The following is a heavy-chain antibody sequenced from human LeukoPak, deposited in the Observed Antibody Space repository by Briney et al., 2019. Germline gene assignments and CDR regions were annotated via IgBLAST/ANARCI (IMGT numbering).Heavy chain of an antibody. J-gene: IGHJ4*02. D-gene: IGHD6-19*01. Sequence: SETLSLTCTVSGGSISSSSYYWGWIRQPPGKGLEWIGSIYYSGSTYYNPSLKSRVTISVDTSKNQFSLKLSSVTAADTAVYYCASTTGYSSGWYNYWGQGTLVTVSS. CDR2: IYYSGST. V-gene: IGHV4-39*07. CDR1: GGSISSSSYY. CDR3: ASTTGYSSGWYNY.